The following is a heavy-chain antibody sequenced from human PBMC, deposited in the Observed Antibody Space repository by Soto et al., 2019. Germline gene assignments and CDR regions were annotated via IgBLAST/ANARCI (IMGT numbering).Heavy chain of an antibody. D-gene: IGHD1-1*01. CDR3: ARDKVVGATGD. J-gene: IGHJ4*02. Sequence: QVQLVQSGAEVKKPGASVKVSCKASGYTFTSYDISWVRQATGQGLEWMGWMNPNSGNTVYAQKFQGRVTMTRNTSIGTAYMELSSLRSEYTAVYYCARDKVVGATGDWGQGTLFTVSS. V-gene: IGHV1-8*01. CDR1: GYTFTSYD. CDR2: MNPNSGNT.